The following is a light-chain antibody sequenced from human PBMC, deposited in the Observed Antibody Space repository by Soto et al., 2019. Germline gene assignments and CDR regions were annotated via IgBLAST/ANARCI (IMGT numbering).Light chain of an antibody. Sequence: QSALTQPPSVSAAPGQKVTISCSGSSSNIGNNYVSWYQQLPGTAPKLLIYDNNKRPSGIPDRFSGSKSGTSATLGITGLQTGDEADYYCSSYAGSNLGVFGTGTKVTVL. CDR3: SSYAGSNLGV. CDR2: DNN. J-gene: IGLJ1*01. V-gene: IGLV1-51*01. CDR1: SSNIGNNY.